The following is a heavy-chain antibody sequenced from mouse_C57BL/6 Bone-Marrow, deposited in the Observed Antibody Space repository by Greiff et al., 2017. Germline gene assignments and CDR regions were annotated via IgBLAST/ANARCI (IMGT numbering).Heavy chain of an antibody. D-gene: IGHD1-1*01. Sequence: EVQLVESGGGLVKPGGSLKLSCAASGFTFRSYTMSWVRQTPEKRLEWVATISGGGGNTYYPDSVKGRFTISRDNAKNTLYLQMSSLRSEDTALYYCARRDFYGSSSWFAYWGQGTLVTVSA. CDR1: GFTFRSYT. CDR2: ISGGGGNT. J-gene: IGHJ3*01. CDR3: ARRDFYGSSSWFAY. V-gene: IGHV5-9*01.